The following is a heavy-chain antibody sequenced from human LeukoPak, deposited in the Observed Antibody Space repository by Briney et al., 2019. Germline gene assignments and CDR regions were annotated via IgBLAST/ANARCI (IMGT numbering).Heavy chain of an antibody. V-gene: IGHV4-59*01. CDR3: ASDRSTGWYYFDY. Sequence: SETLSLTCTVSGGSISTYYWSWIRQPPGKGLQWIGYIYYSGSTNYNPSLKSRVTISVATSKNQFSLKLTSVTAADTAVYYCASDRSTGWYYFDYWGQGTLVAVSS. CDR2: IYYSGST. CDR1: GGSISTYY. J-gene: IGHJ4*02. D-gene: IGHD6-19*01.